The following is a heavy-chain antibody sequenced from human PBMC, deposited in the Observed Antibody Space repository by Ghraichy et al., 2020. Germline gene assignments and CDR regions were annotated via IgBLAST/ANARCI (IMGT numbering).Heavy chain of an antibody. Sequence: GGSLRLSCAASGFTFSSYAMHWVRQAPGKGLEWVAVISYDGSNKYYADSVKGRFTISRDNSKNTLYLQMNSLRAEDTAVYYCARDDWVNGDYYYGVDVGGQRTTVAVSS. CDR2: ISYDGSNK. CDR3: ARDDWVNGDYYYGVDV. CDR1: GFTFSSYA. J-gene: IGHJ6*02. D-gene: IGHD2-8*01. V-gene: IGHV3-30-3*01.